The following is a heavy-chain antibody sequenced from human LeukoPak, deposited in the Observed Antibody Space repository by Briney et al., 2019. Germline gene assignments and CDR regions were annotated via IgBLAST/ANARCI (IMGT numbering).Heavy chain of an antibody. V-gene: IGHV4-59*01. D-gene: IGHD3-22*01. CDR2: ISYSGSA. J-gene: IGHJ3*02. Sequence: PSETLSLTCTVSGDSLNTYYWSWIRQPPGKGLEWLGYISYSGSAHYNPSLRSRVILSVDTSTNQFSLKVDSVTTADTAVYYCARASSYGSSGYYYHAFDIWGQGTMVIVSS. CDR1: GDSLNTYY. CDR3: ARASSYGSSGYYYHAFDI.